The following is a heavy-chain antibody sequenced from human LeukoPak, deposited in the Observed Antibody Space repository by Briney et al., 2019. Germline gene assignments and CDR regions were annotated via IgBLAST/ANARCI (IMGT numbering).Heavy chain of an antibody. V-gene: IGHV4-61*01. CDR1: GFSVSSGSYY. CDR2: IYYSGST. J-gene: IGHJ4*02. CDR3: ARGIHVGYCSSTSCHPHYSFDY. Sequence: SETLSLTCTVSGFSVSSGSYYWRWIRQPPGKGLEWIGYIYYSGSTNYNPSLKSRVTISVDTSKNQFSLKLSSVTAADTAVYYCARGIHVGYCSSTSCHPHYSFDYWGQGTLVTVSS. D-gene: IGHD2-2*01.